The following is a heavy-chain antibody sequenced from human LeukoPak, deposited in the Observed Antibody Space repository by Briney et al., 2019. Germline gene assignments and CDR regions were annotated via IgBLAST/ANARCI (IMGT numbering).Heavy chain of an antibody. Sequence: PSETLSLTCTVSGGSISSYYWSWIRQPAGKGLEWIGRIYTSGSTNYNPSLKSRVTISVDTSKNQFSLKLSSVTAADTAVYYCARQNYYDSSGLSLNYWGQGTLVTVSS. CDR3: ARQNYYDSSGLSLNY. CDR1: GGSISSYY. CDR2: IYTSGST. J-gene: IGHJ4*02. V-gene: IGHV4-4*07. D-gene: IGHD3-22*01.